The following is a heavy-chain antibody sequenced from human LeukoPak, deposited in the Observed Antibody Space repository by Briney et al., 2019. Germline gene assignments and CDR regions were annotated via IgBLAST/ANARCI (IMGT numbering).Heavy chain of an antibody. CDR3: ARDGESDIVVVPAAPLRNYYYMDV. CDR2: INPNSGGT. CDR1: GYTFTGYY. J-gene: IGHJ6*03. D-gene: IGHD2-2*01. V-gene: IGHV1-2*02. Sequence: ASVKVSCKASGYTFTGYYVHWVRQAPGQGLEWMGWINPNSGGTNYAQKFQGRVTMTRGTSISTAYMELSRLRSDDTAVYYCARDGESDIVVVPAAPLRNYYYMDVWGKGTTVTVSS.